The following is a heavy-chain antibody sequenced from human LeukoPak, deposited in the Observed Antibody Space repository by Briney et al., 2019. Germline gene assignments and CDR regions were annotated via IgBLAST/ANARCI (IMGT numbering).Heavy chain of an antibody. J-gene: IGHJ6*02. D-gene: IGHD2-8*02. Sequence: PGRSLRLSCAASGFTFSSYAMHWVRQAPGKGLEWVAVISYDGSNKYYADSAKGRFTISRDNSKNTLYLQMNSLRAEDTAVYYCARAGGPYWYYGMDVWGQGTTVTVSS. V-gene: IGHV3-30*04. CDR1: GFTFSSYA. CDR3: ARAGGPYWYYGMDV. CDR2: ISYDGSNK.